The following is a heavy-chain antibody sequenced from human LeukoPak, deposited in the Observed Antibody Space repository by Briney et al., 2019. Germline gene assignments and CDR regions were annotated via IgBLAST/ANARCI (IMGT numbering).Heavy chain of an antibody. D-gene: IGHD3-10*01. J-gene: IGHJ4*02. V-gene: IGHV3-21*01. CDR3: GRLSDIAGGLDS. CDR2: ISGTTNYI. Sequence: GGSLRLSCTVSGFTFSNYNMNWVRQAPGKGLEWVSSISGTTNYIYYADSVKGRFTISRDNAKNSLYLQMNSLRAEDTAVYYVGRLSDIAGGLDSWGQGTLVTVSS. CDR1: GFTFSNYN.